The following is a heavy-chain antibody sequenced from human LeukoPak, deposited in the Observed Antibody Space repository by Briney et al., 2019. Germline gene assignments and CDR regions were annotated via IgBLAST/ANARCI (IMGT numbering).Heavy chain of an antibody. CDR1: GYTFTSYD. V-gene: IGHV1-8*01. Sequence: ASVKVSCKASGYTFTSYDINWVRQATGQGLEWMGWMNPNSGNTGYAQKFQGKVTMTRNTSISTAYMELSSLRSEDTAVYYCATRLIVVVPAAPSGAFDIWGQGTMVTVSS. J-gene: IGHJ3*02. D-gene: IGHD2-2*01. CDR3: ATRLIVVVPAAPSGAFDI. CDR2: MNPNSGNT.